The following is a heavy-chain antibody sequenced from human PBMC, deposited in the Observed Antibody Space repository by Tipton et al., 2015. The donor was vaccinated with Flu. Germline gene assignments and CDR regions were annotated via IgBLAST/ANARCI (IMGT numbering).Heavy chain of an antibody. Sequence: SLRLSCAASGFTFSSYSMNWVRQAPGKGLEWVSYISSSSSTIYYADSVKGRFTISRDNAKNSLYLQMNSLRAEDTAVYYCARLQYYYDSSGYYSGAWFDPWGQGTLVTVSS. CDR3: ARLQYYYDSSGYYSGAWFDP. D-gene: IGHD3-22*01. J-gene: IGHJ5*02. CDR1: GFTFSSYS. CDR2: ISSSSSTI. V-gene: IGHV3-48*04.